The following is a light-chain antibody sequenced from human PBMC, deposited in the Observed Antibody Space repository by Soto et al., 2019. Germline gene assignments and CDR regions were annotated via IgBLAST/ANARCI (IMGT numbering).Light chain of an antibody. CDR1: TSDIGAYDY. CDR2: SVN. Sequence: QSALIQPPSVSGSPGQSVTISCTGTTSDIGAYDYVSCFQHHPGTVPKPLIYSVNIRPSGVPDRFSDSKSGNPASMTISGLQPGDGADYFCFSYTSSATSVLGTGTKLTVL. V-gene: IGLV2-11*01. J-gene: IGLJ1*01. CDR3: FSYTSSATSV.